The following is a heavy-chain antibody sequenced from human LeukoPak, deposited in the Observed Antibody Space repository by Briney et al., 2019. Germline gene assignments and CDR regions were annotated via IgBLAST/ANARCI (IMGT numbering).Heavy chain of an antibody. D-gene: IGHD5-18*01. CDR2: ISAYNGNT. CDR1: GYTFTSYG. V-gene: IGHV1-18*01. J-gene: IGHJ4*02. Sequence: GASVKVSCKASGYTFTSYGISWVRQAPGQGLEWMGWISAYNGNTNYAQKLQGRVTMTTDTSTSTAYMELRSLRSDDTAVYYCAKAGGSYGLNSFGFDYWGQGTLVTVSS. CDR3: AKAGGSYGLNSFGFDY.